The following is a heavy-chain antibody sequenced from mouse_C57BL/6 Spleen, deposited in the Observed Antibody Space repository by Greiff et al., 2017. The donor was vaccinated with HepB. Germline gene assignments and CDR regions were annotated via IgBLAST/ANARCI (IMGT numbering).Heavy chain of an antibody. CDR3: ARSGGYEDAMDD. V-gene: IGHV1-54*01. Sequence: VQLQQSGAELVRPGTSVKVSCKASGYAFTNYLIEWVKQRPGQGLEWIGVINPGSGGTNYNEKFKGKATLTADKSSSTAYMQLSSLTSEDSAVYFCARSGGYEDAMDDWGQGTSVTVSS. D-gene: IGHD2-2*01. CDR2: INPGSGGT. CDR1: GYAFTNYL. J-gene: IGHJ4*01.